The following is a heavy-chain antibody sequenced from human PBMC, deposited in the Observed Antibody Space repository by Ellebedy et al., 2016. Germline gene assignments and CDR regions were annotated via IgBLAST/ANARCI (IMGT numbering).Heavy chain of an antibody. CDR1: GYSFTSYW. CDR3: ARRWWDGYSYGHPFDY. CDR2: IYPGDSDT. D-gene: IGHD5-18*01. Sequence: GESLKISCKGSGYSFTSYWIGWVRQMPGKGLEWMGIIYPGDSDTRYSPSFQGQVTISADKSISTAYLQWSSLKASDTAMYYCARRWWDGYSYGHPFDYWGQGTLVTVSS. V-gene: IGHV5-51*01. J-gene: IGHJ4*02.